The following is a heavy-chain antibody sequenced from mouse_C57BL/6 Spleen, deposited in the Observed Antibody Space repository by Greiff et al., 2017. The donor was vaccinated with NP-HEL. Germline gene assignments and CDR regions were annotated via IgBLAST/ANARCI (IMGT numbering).Heavy chain of an antibody. V-gene: IGHV1-9*01. J-gene: IGHJ1*03. Sequence: VQLQQSGAELMKPGASVKLSCKAPGYTFTGYWIEWVKQRPGHGLEWIGEILPGSGSTNYNEKFKGKATFTADTSSNTAYMQLSSLTTEDSAIYYCARRQGIYDGNYDPYFDVWGTGTTVTVSS. CDR3: ARRQGIYDGNYDPYFDV. D-gene: IGHD2-1*01. CDR1: GYTFTGYW. CDR2: ILPGSGST.